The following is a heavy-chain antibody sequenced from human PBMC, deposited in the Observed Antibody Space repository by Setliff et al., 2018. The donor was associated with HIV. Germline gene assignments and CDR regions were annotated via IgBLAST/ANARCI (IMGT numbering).Heavy chain of an antibody. J-gene: IGHJ4*02. V-gene: IGHV4-39*02. CDR1: GASISNSNSY. Sequence: SETLSLTCSVYGASISNSNSYWGWIRQPPGKRLEWLGSIYDSGSTSYNPSLSSRLTISVDTSKNQVSLRLRPVTAADTGVYYCARDDYLDSSGYEGASYWGRGTLVTVSS. CDR3: ARDDYLDSSGYEGASY. D-gene: IGHD3-22*01. CDR2: IYDSGST.